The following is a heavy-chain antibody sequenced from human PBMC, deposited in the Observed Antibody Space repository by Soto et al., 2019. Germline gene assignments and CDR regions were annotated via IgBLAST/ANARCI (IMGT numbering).Heavy chain of an antibody. V-gene: IGHV4-59*08. CDR3: ASRTMVRGVNYYYYYMDV. CDR2: IYYSGST. J-gene: IGHJ6*03. D-gene: IGHD3-10*01. CDR1: GGSISSYY. Sequence: SETLSLTCTVSGGSISSYYWSWIRQPPGKGLEWIGYIYYSGSTNYNPSLKSRVTISVDTSKNQSSLKLSSVTAADTAVYYCASRTMVRGVNYYYYYMDVWGKGTTVTVSS.